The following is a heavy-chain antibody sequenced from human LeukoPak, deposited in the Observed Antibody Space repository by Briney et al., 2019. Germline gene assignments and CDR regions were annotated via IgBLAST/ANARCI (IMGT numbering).Heavy chain of an antibody. V-gene: IGHV4-34*01. Sequence: SETLSLTCAVYGGSFSGYYWSWIRQPPGKGLEWIGEINHSGSTNYNPSLKSRVTISVDTSKNQFSLKLSSVTAADTAVYYCARNNYCGSGEVYYYYMDVWGKGTTVTISS. CDR2: INHSGST. CDR1: GGSFSGYY. D-gene: IGHD3-10*01. CDR3: ARNNYCGSGEVYYYYMDV. J-gene: IGHJ6*03.